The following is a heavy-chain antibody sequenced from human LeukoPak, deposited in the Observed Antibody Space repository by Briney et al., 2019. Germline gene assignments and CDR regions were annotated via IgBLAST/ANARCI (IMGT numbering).Heavy chain of an antibody. D-gene: IGHD5-18*01. CDR2: INSDGSST. J-gene: IGHJ4*02. CDR1: GFTFSSYW. Sequence: GGSLRLSCAASGFTFSSYWMHWVRQAPGKGLVWVSRINSDGSSTSYADSVRGRFTISSDNAKNTLYLQMNSLRAEDTAVYYCARSTDRVYSYGLDINYWGQGTLVTVSS. CDR3: ARSTDRVYSYGLDINY. V-gene: IGHV3-74*01.